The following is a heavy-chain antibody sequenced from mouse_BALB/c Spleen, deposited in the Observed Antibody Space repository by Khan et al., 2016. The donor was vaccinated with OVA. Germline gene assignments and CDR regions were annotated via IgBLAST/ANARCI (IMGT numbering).Heavy chain of an antibody. J-gene: IGHJ2*01. Sequence: EVELVESGGGLVQPGWSRKLSCAASGFTFSRFGMHWVRQAPEKGLEWVTYISSGSSSIYYADIVKGRFTISRDNPKHILFLQMTSLRSEDTAMDYCARDSNFDYWGQGTTLTVSS. CDR3: ARDSNFDY. CDR1: GFTFSRFG. CDR2: ISSGSSSI. V-gene: IGHV5-17*02.